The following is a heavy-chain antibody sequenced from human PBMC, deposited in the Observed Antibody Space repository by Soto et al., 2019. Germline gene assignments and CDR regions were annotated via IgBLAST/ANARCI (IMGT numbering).Heavy chain of an antibody. CDR1: GFTFSSYA. V-gene: IGHV3-23*01. J-gene: IGHJ4*02. CDR2: ISGSGGST. D-gene: IGHD3-9*01. CDR3: AKGLDWLYYLDY. Sequence: GGSLRLSCAASGFTFSSYAMSWVRQAPGKGLEWVSAISGSGGSTYYADSVKGRFTISRDNSKNTLYLQMNSMRAEDTAVYYCAKGLDWLYYLDYWGQGTLVTVSS.